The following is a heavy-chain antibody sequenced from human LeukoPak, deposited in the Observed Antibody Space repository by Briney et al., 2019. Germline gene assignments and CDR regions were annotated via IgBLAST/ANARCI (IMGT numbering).Heavy chain of an antibody. CDR2: ISAYNGNT. D-gene: IGHD1-1*01. CDR3: AREWATTSHFDY. J-gene: IGHJ4*02. CDR1: GYTFTNYH. Sequence: ASVKVSCKASGYTFTNYHMHWVRQAPGQGLEWMGWISAYNGNTNYAQKLQGRVTMTTDTSTSTAYMELRSLRSDDTAVYYCAREWATTSHFDYWGQGTLVTVSS. V-gene: IGHV1-18*04.